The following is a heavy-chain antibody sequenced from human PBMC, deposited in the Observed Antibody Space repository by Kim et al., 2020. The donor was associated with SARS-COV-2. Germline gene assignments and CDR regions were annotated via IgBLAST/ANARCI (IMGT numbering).Heavy chain of an antibody. CDR2: IYHSGST. Sequence: SETLSLTCAVSGGSISSSNWWSWVRQPPGKGLEWIGEIYHSGSTNYNPSLKSRVTISVDKSKNQFSLKLSSVTAADTAVYYCARDVISDYDSSGSFEYYYYYGMDVWGQGTTVTVSS. CDR1: GGSISSSNW. V-gene: IGHV4-4*02. CDR3: ARDVISDYDSSGSFEYYYYYGMDV. D-gene: IGHD3-22*01. J-gene: IGHJ6*02.